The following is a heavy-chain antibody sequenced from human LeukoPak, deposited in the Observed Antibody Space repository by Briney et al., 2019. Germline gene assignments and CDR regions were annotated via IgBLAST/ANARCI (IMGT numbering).Heavy chain of an antibody. J-gene: IGHJ6*02. D-gene: IGHD5-12*01. Sequence: SETLSLTCTVSGGSISTGSYYWSWIRQPAGKGLEWIGRIYTSGSTNYNPSLKSRVTISVDTSKNQFSLKLSSVTAADTAVYYCARSGYDFLGYYYGMDVWGQGTTVTVSS. V-gene: IGHV4-61*02. CDR1: GGSISTGSYY. CDR3: ARSGYDFLGYYYGMDV. CDR2: IYTSGST.